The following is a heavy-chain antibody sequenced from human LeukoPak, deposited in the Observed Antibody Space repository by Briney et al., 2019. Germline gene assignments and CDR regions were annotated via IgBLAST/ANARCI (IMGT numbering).Heavy chain of an antibody. D-gene: IGHD6-6*01. CDR2: IYYSGST. V-gene: IGHV4-39*07. CDR3: ARGPPPYTSSPTHFDY. CDR1: GGSISSSSYY. J-gene: IGHJ4*02. Sequence: SETLSLTCTVSGGSISSSSYYWGWIRQPPGKGLEWIGSIYYSGSTYYNPSLKSRVTISVDTSKNQFSLKLTSVTASDTAVYYCARGPPPYTSSPTHFDYWGQGTLVTVSS.